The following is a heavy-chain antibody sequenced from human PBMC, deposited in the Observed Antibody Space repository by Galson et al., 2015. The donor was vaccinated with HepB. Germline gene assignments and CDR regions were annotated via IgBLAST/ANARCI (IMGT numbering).Heavy chain of an antibody. Sequence: SLRLPCAASGFTFSSYWMSWVREAPGKGLEWVANIKQDGSEKYYVDSVKGRFTISRDNAKNSLYLQMNSLRAEDTAVYYCARDVVAGTKPDAFDISGQGAMVTVSS. V-gene: IGHV3-7*01. CDR2: IKQDGSEK. CDR3: ARDVVAGTKPDAFDI. J-gene: IGHJ3*02. CDR1: GFTFSSYW. D-gene: IGHD6-19*01.